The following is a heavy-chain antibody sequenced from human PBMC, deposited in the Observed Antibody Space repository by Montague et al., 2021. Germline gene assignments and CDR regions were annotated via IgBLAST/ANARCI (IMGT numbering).Heavy chain of an antibody. J-gene: IGHJ3*02. CDR3: AREKDYMGVLGI. CDR1: GGSITDYY. CDR2: FYYTGST. D-gene: IGHD4-11*01. V-gene: IGHV4-59*01. Sequence: SETLSLTCSVSGGSITDYYWSWIRQPPGKGLEWIGYFYYTGSTKYNPSLGSRVLISVDTPKKQLSLKLSSVTAADTAVYYCAREKDYMGVLGIWGRGTMVTVSS.